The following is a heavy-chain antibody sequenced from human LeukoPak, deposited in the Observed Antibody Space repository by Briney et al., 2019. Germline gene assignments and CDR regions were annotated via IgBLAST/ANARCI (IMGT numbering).Heavy chain of an antibody. V-gene: IGHV4-59*01. D-gene: IGHD3-3*01. CDR1: GGSISSYY. Sequence: KPSETLSLTCTVSGGSISSYYWSWIRQPPGKGLEWIGYIYYSGSTNYNPSLKSRVTISVDTSKNQFSLKLSSVTAADTAVYYCARGYGGYDFWSGYYSFDYWGQGTLVTVSS. CDR2: IYYSGST. J-gene: IGHJ4*02. CDR3: ARGYGGYDFWSGYYSFDY.